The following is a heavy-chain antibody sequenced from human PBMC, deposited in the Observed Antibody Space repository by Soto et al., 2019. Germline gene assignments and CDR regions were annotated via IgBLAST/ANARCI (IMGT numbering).Heavy chain of an antibody. V-gene: IGHV1-18*04. CDR2: MSAFTGKA. Sequence: ASVKVSCKASGYTFISRGISWVRQAPGQGLEWVGWMSAFTGKADYAQIFQDRVTMTTDTSTSTAYMELRSLRSDDTAVYYCARDQRYYGSGYFYSDSWGQGTLVTVSS. CDR1: GYTFISRG. CDR3: ARDQRYYGSGYFYSDS. D-gene: IGHD3-10*01. J-gene: IGHJ1*01.